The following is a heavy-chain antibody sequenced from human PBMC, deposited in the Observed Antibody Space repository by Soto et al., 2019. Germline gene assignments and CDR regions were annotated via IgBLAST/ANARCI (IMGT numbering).Heavy chain of an antibody. CDR2: IYYSGST. V-gene: IGHV4-39*01. D-gene: IGHD6-13*01. J-gene: IGHJ5*02. CDR1: GGSISSSSYY. CDR3: AGGAAAGMGVWVS. Sequence: QLQLQESGPGLVKPSETLSLTCTVSGGSISSSSYYWGWIRQPPGKGLEWIGSIYYSGSTYYNPSLKSRVTISVDPSKNQFPLKLSSVTAADTAVYYCAGGAAAGMGVWVSWGQGTLVTVSS.